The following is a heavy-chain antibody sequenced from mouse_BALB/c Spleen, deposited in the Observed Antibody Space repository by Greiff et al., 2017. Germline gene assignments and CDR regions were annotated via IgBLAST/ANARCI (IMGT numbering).Heavy chain of an antibody. V-gene: IGHV1-54*01. D-gene: IGHD1-1*01. CDR3: ARRDYSYAMDY. J-gene: IGHJ4*01. Sequence: VKLMESGAELVRPGTSVKVSCKASGYAFTNYLIEWVKQRPGQGLEWIGVINPGSGGTNYNEKFKGKATLTADKSSSTAYMQLSSLTSDDSAVYFCARRDYSYAMDYWGQGTSVTVSS. CDR2: INPGSGGT. CDR1: GYAFTNYL.